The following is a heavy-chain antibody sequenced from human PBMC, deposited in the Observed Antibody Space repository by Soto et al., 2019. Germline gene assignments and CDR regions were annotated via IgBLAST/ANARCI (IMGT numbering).Heavy chain of an antibody. Sequence: QVQLVESGGGEVQPGRSLTISCAASGFTFSTYGMHWVRQTPGKGLEWVAVISYDGTNKFYSDSVKGRFTISRDNFKNPLTLQMNCLIADDTAVYSCAKDLQSYGDYDYYCYGMDVWGLGTRVTVSS. CDR3: AKDLQSYGDYDYYCYGMDV. J-gene: IGHJ6*01. D-gene: IGHD4-17*01. V-gene: IGHV3-30*18. CDR1: GFTFSTYG. CDR2: ISYDGTNK.